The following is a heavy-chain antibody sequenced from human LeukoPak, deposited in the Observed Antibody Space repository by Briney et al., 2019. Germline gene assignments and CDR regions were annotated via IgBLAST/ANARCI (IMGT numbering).Heavy chain of an antibody. D-gene: IGHD6-13*01. CDR3: ARDYIAAAGTIDY. J-gene: IGHJ4*02. CDR2: IWYDGSNK. CDR1: GFTFSSYG. Sequence: PGRSLRLSCAASGFTFSSYGMHWVRQAPGKGLEWVAVIWYDGSNKYYADSVKGRFTISRDNSKNTLYLQMNSLRAEDTAVYYCARDYIAAAGTIDYWGQGTLVTVSS. V-gene: IGHV3-33*08.